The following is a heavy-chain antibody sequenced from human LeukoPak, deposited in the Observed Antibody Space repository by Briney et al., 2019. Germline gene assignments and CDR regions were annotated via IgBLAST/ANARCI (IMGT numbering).Heavy chain of an antibody. CDR2: IRYDGNDK. Sequence: PGRSLRLSCAASGFKFSNYGMHWVRQAPGKGLEWMTFIRYDGNDKYIADSVKGRITISRDNSKNTLYLQMNSLKASDTAMYYCARSQGYCSGGSCLQGDWFDPWGRGTLVTVSS. J-gene: IGHJ5*02. CDR1: GFKFSNYG. CDR3: ARSQGYCSGGSCLQGDWFDP. V-gene: IGHV3-33*01. D-gene: IGHD2-15*01.